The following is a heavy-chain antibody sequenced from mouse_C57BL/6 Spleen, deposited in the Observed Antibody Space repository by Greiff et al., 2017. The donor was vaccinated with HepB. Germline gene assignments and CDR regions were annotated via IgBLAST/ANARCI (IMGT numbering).Heavy chain of an antibody. CDR1: GYTFTSYW. D-gene: IGHD1-1*01. CDR2: IYPGSGST. J-gene: IGHJ4*01. Sequence: QVHVKQPGAELVKPGASVKMSCKASGYTFTSYWITWVKQRPGQGLEWIGDIYPGSGSTNYNEKFKSKATLTVDTSSSTAYMQLSSLTSEDSAVYYCARRGSSYGAMDYWGQGTSVTVSS. V-gene: IGHV1-55*01. CDR3: ARRGSSYGAMDY.